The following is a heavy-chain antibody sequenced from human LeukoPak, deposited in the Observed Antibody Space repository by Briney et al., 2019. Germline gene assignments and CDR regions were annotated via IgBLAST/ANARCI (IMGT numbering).Heavy chain of an antibody. J-gene: IGHJ4*02. CDR3: ARGSARDSSGYYYDPLDY. CDR1: GFTFSSYS. V-gene: IGHV3-21*01. CDR2: ISSSSSYI. D-gene: IGHD3-22*01. Sequence: PGGSLRLSCAASGFTFSSYSMNWVRQAPGEGLEWVSSISSSSSYIYYADSVKGRFTISRDNAKNSLYLQMNSLRAEDTAVYYCARGSARDSSGYYYDPLDYWGQGTLVTVSS.